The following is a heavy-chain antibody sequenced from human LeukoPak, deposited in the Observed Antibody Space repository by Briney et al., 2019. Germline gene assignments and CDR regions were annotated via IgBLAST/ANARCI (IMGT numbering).Heavy chain of an antibody. CDR2: IYYRGST. Sequence: SETLSLTCTVSGGSISNSSFYWGWIRQPPGKGLEWIGNIYYRGSTYYNSSLKSRVSISVDTSKNYFSLKVSSVTAADTAVYYCARLFLRFGEFSFDYWGQGTLVTVSS. CDR3: ARLFLRFGEFSFDY. V-gene: IGHV4-39*02. J-gene: IGHJ4*02. CDR1: GGSISNSSFY. D-gene: IGHD3-10*01.